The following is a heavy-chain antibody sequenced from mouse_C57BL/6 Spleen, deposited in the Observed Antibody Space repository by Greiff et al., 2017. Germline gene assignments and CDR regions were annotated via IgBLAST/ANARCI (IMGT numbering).Heavy chain of an antibody. V-gene: IGHV1-19*01. J-gene: IGHJ3*01. CDR2: INPYNGGT. Sequence: EVQLQQSGPVLVKPGASVKMSCKASGYTFTDYYMNWVKQSHGKSLEWIGVINPYNGGTSYNQTFKGKATLTVDKSSSTAYMELNSLTSEDSAVYDCARGGYYSNYEVFFADWGQGTLVTVSA. D-gene: IGHD2-5*01. CDR3: ARGGYYSNYEVFFAD. CDR1: GYTFTDYY.